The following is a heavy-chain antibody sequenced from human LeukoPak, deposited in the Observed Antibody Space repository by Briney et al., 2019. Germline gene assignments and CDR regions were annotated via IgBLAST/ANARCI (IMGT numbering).Heavy chain of an antibody. Sequence: PGGSLRLSCAASGFTFSSYAMSWVRQAPGKGLEWVSAISSSSLNTYYADSVRGRFTISRDNSKNTLYLQMNSLRAEDTAVYYCAKNQEIVVVVAASAYWGQGALVTVSS. CDR3: AKNQEIVVVVAASAY. D-gene: IGHD2-15*01. CDR1: GFTFSSYA. CDR2: ISSSSLNT. J-gene: IGHJ4*02. V-gene: IGHV3-23*01.